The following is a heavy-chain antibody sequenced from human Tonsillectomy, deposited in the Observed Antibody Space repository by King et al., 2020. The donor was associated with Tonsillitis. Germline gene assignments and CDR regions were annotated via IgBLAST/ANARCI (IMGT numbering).Heavy chain of an antibody. D-gene: IGHD5-18*01. CDR1: GFTFSSYA. J-gene: IGHJ4*02. CDR2: ISSNGGST. V-gene: IGHV3-64D*06. CDR3: VRGDTAMVHGAYFDF. Sequence: VQLVESGGGLVQPGGSLRLSCSACGFTFSSYAMHWVRQAPGKGLEYVSAISSNGGSTYYADSVKGRFTISRDNSKNTLYLQMSSLRAEDTAVYYCVRGDTAMVHGAYFDFWGQGTLVTVSS.